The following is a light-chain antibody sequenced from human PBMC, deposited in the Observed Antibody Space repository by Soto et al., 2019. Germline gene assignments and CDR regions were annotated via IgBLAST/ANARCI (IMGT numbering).Light chain of an antibody. CDR2: AAS. Sequence: DIPMTQSPASLSASVGYSFTLTCRASQGISSYLNWYQQKPGKAPKLLIYAASSLHSGVPSRFSGSGSGTDFTLTISSLQPEDFATYYCQQSYSTPVTFGQGTKVDIK. CDR1: QGISSY. J-gene: IGKJ1*01. V-gene: IGKV1-39*01. CDR3: QQSYSTPVT.